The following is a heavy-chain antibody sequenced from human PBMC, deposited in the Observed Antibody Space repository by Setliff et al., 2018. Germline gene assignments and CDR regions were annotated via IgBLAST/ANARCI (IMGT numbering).Heavy chain of an antibody. CDR1: GYTLTELS. CDR3: AKSGDYSNRGHFDC. Sequence: GASVKVSCKVSGYTLTELSMHWVRQAPGQGLEWVGIINPSGGSTSYAQKFQGRVTMTRDTSTSTVYMELSSLRSEDTAMYFCAKSGDYSNRGHFDCWGQGTLVTVSS. D-gene: IGHD4-4*01. J-gene: IGHJ4*02. CDR2: INPSGGST. V-gene: IGHV1-46*03.